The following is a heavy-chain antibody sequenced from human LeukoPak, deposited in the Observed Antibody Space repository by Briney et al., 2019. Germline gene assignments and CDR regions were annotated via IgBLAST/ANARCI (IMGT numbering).Heavy chain of an antibody. J-gene: IGHJ4*02. CDR2: ITGSGGTS. Sequence: GGSLILSCAASGFTFSTYAMNWVRQAPGKGLEWVSGITGSGGTSFYADSVKGRFTISRDNSKSTLYLQMNSLRAEDTAIYYCAKEGYPDSSGAFDSWGQGTLVTGSS. CDR3: AKEGYPDSSGAFDS. V-gene: IGHV3-23*01. D-gene: IGHD3-22*01. CDR1: GFTFSTYA.